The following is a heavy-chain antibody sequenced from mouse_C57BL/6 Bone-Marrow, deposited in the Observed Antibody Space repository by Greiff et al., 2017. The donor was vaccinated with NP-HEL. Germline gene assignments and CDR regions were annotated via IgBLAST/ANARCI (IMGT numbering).Heavy chain of an antibody. J-gene: IGHJ2*01. Sequence: VKLVESGPGLVKPSQSLFLTCSITGFPITSGYYWIWLRQSPGQPLEWLGYITHSGETFYNPSLQRPLSLTRETSKNPFFLQLNSATTEDTAMDYGAVDSSGYGDFDYWGQGTTLTVSS. D-gene: IGHD3-2*02. CDR3: AVDSSGYGDFDY. V-gene: IGHV12-3*01. CDR1: GFPITSGYY. CDR2: ITHSGET.